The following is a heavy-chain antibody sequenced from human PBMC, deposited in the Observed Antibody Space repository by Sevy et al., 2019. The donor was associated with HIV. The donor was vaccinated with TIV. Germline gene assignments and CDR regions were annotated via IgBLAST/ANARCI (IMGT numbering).Heavy chain of an antibody. Sequence: ASVKVSCKVSGYTLTELSMHGVRQAPGKGREWMGGFDPEDGETIYAQKFQGRVTMTEDTSTDTAYMGLSSLRSEDTAVYYCATEAITMVRGVIISSPFDYWGQGTLVTVSS. CDR1: GYTLTELS. CDR2: FDPEDGET. V-gene: IGHV1-24*01. D-gene: IGHD3-10*01. J-gene: IGHJ4*02. CDR3: ATEAITMVRGVIISSPFDY.